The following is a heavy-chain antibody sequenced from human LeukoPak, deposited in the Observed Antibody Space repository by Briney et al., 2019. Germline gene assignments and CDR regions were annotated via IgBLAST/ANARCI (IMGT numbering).Heavy chain of an antibody. D-gene: IGHD4/OR15-4a*01. V-gene: IGHV4-4*09. J-gene: IGHJ6*03. CDR2: IYTSGST. CDR3: ARGADYYYMDV. CDR1: GGSMSSYY. Sequence: KPSETLSLTCTVSGGSMSSYYWSWIRQPPGKGLEWIGYIYTSGSTNYNPSLKSRVTISVDTSKNQFSLKLSSVTAADTAVYYCARGADYYYMDVWGKGTTVTVSS.